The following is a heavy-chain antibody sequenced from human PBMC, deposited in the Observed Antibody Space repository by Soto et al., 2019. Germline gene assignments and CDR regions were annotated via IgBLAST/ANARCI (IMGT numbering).Heavy chain of an antibody. CDR2: IYYSGST. CDR3: ARRGLGYCISTSCYAFDP. J-gene: IGHJ5*02. D-gene: IGHD2-2*01. V-gene: IGHV4-31*03. Sequence: TSETLSLTCTVSGGSISSGGYYWSWIRQHPGKGLEWIGYIYYSGSTYYNPSLKSRVTISVDTSKNQFSLKLSSVTAADTAVYYCARRGLGYCISTSCYAFDPWGQGTLVTVSS. CDR1: GGSISSGGYY.